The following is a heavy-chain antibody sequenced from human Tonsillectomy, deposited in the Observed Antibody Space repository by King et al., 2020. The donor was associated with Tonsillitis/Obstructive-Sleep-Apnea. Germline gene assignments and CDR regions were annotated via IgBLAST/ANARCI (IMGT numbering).Heavy chain of an antibody. CDR1: GFNFNTYW. CDR2: IQQGGSKR. J-gene: IGHJ4*02. Sequence: VQLVESGGGLVQPGGSLTLCCAASGFNFNTYWMTWVRQTPGKGLEWVANIQQGGSKRYYVDSVKGRFTISRDNAKESLYLQMNSLRAEDTAVYYCARNRYGDLDYWGQGTLVTVSS. D-gene: IGHD4-17*01. CDR3: ARNRYGDLDY. V-gene: IGHV3-7*04.